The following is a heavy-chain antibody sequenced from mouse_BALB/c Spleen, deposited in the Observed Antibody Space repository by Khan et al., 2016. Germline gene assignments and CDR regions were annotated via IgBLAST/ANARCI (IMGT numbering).Heavy chain of an antibody. CDR3: ARWDGNYVPFAY. CDR1: GYAITTYN. V-gene: IGHV1S135*01. J-gene: IGHJ3*01. D-gene: IGHD2-1*01. Sequence: VQLQQSGPELVKPGASVKVSCKGSGYAITTYNMYWVKQSPGKSLEWIGYIDPYNGVSSYNQKFKDKATLTVDESSSTAYMHLNSLTSEDSAVYYCARWDGNYVPFAYWGQGTLVTVSA. CDR2: IDPYNGVS.